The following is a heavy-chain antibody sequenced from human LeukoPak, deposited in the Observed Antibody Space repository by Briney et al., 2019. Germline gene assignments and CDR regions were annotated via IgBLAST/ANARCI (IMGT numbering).Heavy chain of an antibody. Sequence: GGSLRLSCAASGFTFSSYWMSWVRQAPGKGLEWVANMKQDGSEKYYVDSVKGRFTISRDNAKNSLYLQMNSLRAEDTAVYYYARDLPDYYDSSGYPVDYWGQGTLVTVSS. J-gene: IGHJ4*02. D-gene: IGHD3-22*01. CDR3: ARDLPDYYDSSGYPVDY. V-gene: IGHV3-7*01. CDR2: MKQDGSEK. CDR1: GFTFSSYW.